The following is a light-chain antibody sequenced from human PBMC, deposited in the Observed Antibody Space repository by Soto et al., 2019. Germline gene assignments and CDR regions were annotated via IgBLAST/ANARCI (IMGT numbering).Light chain of an antibody. Sequence: ESVLTQSPATLSLSPGDRATLSCGASQSITNSLAWYRHQPGQPPRLLIYDASKRATGIPARFIGSGSGTHFTLTISSLEPEDFGLYYCQQRSNWPSVTFGGGTKVDIK. J-gene: IGKJ4*01. CDR3: QQRSNWPSVT. CDR1: QSITNS. CDR2: DAS. V-gene: IGKV3-11*01.